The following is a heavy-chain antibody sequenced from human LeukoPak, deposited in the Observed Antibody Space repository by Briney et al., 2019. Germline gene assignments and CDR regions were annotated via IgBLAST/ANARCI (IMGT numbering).Heavy chain of an antibody. J-gene: IGHJ4*02. CDR1: GYTFTSYY. Sequence: ASVKVSCKASGYTFTSYYMHWVRQAPGQGLEWMGIINPSGGSTSYAQKFQGRVTMTRDMSTSTVYMELSSLRSEDTAAYYCARGGSPNCGGDCFTFDYWGQGTLVTVSS. CDR2: INPSGGST. V-gene: IGHV1-46*01. CDR3: ARGGSPNCGGDCFTFDY. D-gene: IGHD2-21*02.